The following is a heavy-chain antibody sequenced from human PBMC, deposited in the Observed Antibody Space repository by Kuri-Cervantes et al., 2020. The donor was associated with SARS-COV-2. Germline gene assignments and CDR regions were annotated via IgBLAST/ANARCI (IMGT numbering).Heavy chain of an antibody. Sequence: LSLTCAASGFTFSSYWMHWVRQAPGKGLEWVSSISTSSSYIYYADSVKGRFTISRDNAKNSLYLQMNSLRAEDTAVYYCARDLGATSHYYYGMDVWGQGTTVTVSS. V-gene: IGHV3-21*01. J-gene: IGHJ6*02. CDR1: GFTFSSYW. CDR3: ARDLGATSHYYYGMDV. D-gene: IGHD1-26*01. CDR2: ISTSSSYI.